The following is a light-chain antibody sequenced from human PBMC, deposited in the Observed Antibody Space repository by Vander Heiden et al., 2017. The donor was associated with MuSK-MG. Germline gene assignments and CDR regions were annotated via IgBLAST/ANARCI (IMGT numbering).Light chain of an antibody. CDR1: SNNVGSYA. V-gene: IGLV1-36*01. CDR3: STWDNSCV. Sequence: QSALTQEASVSGTVGQTVTLSCTGNSNNVGSYAVGWYQQISHGAPKSVMFENSLPSGIPDRFSGSKSGTTASLTSSGLEPEDETDHYCSTWDNSCVFGGGTKLTVL. J-gene: IGLJ3*02. CDR2: ENS.